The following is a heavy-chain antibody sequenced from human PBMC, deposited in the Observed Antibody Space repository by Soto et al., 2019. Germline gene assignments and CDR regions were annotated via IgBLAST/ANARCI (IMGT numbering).Heavy chain of an antibody. V-gene: IGHV1-69*13. D-gene: IGHD1-1*01. CDR3: ARVWNWNENFDY. CDR2: IIPIFGTA. CDR1: GGTFSSYA. Sequence: SVKVSCKASGGTFSSYAISWVRQAPGQGLEWMGGIIPIFGTANYAQKFQGRVTITADESTSTAYMELSSLRSEDTAVYYCARVWNWNENFDYWGQGTLVTVSS. J-gene: IGHJ4*02.